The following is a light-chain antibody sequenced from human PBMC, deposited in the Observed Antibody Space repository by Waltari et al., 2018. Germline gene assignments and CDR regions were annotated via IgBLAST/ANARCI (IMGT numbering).Light chain of an antibody. V-gene: IGLV2-8*01. Sequence: QSALTQPPSASGSLGQSATLSCTGTSSDIGPHTSVPWYQHRPGNAPKLVIFEVVKRPSGVPDRFSGSKSGSTASLTVSGLQADDEADYYCTSYTDSDNLVFGGGTNLAVL. CDR2: EVV. CDR1: SSDIGPHTS. CDR3: TSYTDSDNLV. J-gene: IGLJ3*02.